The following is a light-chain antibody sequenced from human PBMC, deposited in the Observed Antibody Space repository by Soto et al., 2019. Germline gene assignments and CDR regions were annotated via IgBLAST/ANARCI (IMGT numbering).Light chain of an antibody. Sequence: EIVMTQSPATLSVSPGERATLSCRASQSISTELAWYQQRPCQPPRLLIYSASTRATGVPARFTGSGSGSEFTLTISGLHSEDFAVYFCQQGHNWPLTFGQGTRLEI. J-gene: IGKJ2*01. CDR1: QSISTE. CDR2: SAS. V-gene: IGKV3-15*01. CDR3: QQGHNWPLT.